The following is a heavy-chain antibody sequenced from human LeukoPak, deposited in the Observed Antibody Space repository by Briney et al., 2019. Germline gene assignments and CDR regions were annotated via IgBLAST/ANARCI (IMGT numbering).Heavy chain of an antibody. D-gene: IGHD2-2*01. CDR3: ARDLQRVPAAISYCYYGMDV. J-gene: IGHJ6*02. V-gene: IGHV3-30-3*01. CDR2: ISYDGSNK. CDR1: GFTFSSYA. Sequence: GGSLRLSCAASGFTFSSYAMHWVRQAPGKGLEWVAVISYDGSNKYYADSVKGRFTISRDNSKNTLYLQMNSLRAEDTAVYYCARDLQRVPAAISYCYYGMDVWGQGTTVTVSS.